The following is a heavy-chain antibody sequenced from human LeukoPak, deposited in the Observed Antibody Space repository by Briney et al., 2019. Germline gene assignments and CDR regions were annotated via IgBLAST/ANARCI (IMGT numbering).Heavy chain of an antibody. CDR3: AREEEQQLDG. CDR1: GFTFSSYE. V-gene: IGHV3-48*03. Sequence: GGSLRLSCAASGFTFSSYEMNWVRQAPGKGLEWVSYISSSGSTIYCADSVKGRFTISRDNAKNSLYLQMNSLRAEDTAVYYCAREEEQQLDGWGQGTLVTVSS. D-gene: IGHD6-13*01. CDR2: ISSSGSTI. J-gene: IGHJ4*02.